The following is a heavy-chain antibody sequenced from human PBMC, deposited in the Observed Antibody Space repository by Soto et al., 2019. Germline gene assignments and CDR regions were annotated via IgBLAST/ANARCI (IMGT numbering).Heavy chain of an antibody. CDR3: AAEIYSGGDCCHFDY. Sequence: SVKVSCKTSGFTFTNSAVQWVRQARGQRLEWIGWIIAGSSKTNYLQNLQGRITITRDTATGTAYMELSDLRSEDTAMYYCAAEIYSGGDCCHFDYWG. D-gene: IGHD2-21*02. CDR2: IIAGSSKT. V-gene: IGHV1-58*01. CDR1: GFTFTNSA. J-gene: IGHJ4*01.